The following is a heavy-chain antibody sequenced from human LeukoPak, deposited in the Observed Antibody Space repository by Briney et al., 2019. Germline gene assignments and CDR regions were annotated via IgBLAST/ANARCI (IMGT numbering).Heavy chain of an antibody. J-gene: IGHJ4*02. CDR2: IYYSGST. V-gene: IGHV4-59*01. CDR1: GGSISSYY. CDR3: ARGDFYYFDY. Sequence: SETLSLTCTVSGGSISSYYWSWIRQPPGKGLEWIGYIYYSGSTNYNPSLKSRVTISVDTSKNQFSLKLSSVTAADTVVYYCARGDFYYFDYWGQGTLVTVSS. D-gene: IGHD3/OR15-3a*01.